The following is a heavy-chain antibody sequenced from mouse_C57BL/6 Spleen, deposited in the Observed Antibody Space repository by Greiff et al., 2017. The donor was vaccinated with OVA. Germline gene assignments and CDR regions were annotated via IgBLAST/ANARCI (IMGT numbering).Heavy chain of an antibody. Sequence: EVKVVESGGGLVQPKGSLKLSCAASGFSFNTYAMNWVRQAPGKGLEWVARIRSKSNTYATYYADSVNDRFTISRDDSDSMLYLQMNILKTEDTAMYYCVRNYYGSSDWYFDVWGTGTTVTVSS. CDR1: GFSFNTYA. CDR3: VRNYYGSSDWYFDV. J-gene: IGHJ1*03. CDR2: IRSKSNTYAT. V-gene: IGHV10-1*01. D-gene: IGHD1-1*01.